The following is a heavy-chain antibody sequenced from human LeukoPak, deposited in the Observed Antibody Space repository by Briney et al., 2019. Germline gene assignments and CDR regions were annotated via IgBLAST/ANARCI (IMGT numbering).Heavy chain of an antibody. D-gene: IGHD1-1*01. J-gene: IGHJ4*02. CDR2: INPNSGGT. V-gene: IGHV1-2*02. Sequence: GASVKVSCKASGYTLTGYYMHWVRQAPGQGLEWMGWINPNSGGTNYAQKFQGRVTMTRDTSISTAYMELSRLRSDDTAVYYCARDSRRYNWNDEFDYWGQGTLVTVSS. CDR1: GYTLTGYY. CDR3: ARDSRRYNWNDEFDY.